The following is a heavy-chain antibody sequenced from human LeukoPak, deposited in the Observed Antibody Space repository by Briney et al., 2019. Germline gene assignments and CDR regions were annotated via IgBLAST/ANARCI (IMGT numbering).Heavy chain of an antibody. V-gene: IGHV4-34*01. D-gene: IGHD6-19*01. CDR1: GWSFSDYY. CDR2: MTHSGST. CDR3: ARVYSSGRPQKKPLKGDRWFDP. Sequence: PSETQSLTCAVYGWSFSDYYWSWIRQPPGKGLEWIGEMTHSGSTNYNPSHWSLVSISVDTSKNQFSLRLSSVTTADTAVYYCARVYSSGRPQKKPLKGDRWFDPWGQGTLDTV. J-gene: IGHJ5*02.